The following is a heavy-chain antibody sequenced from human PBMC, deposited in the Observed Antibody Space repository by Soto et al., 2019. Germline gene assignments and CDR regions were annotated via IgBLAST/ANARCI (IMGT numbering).Heavy chain of an antibody. J-gene: IGHJ4*02. CDR3: ASRSGYYLFYFDY. CDR2: IYHSGST. V-gene: IGHV4-4*02. Sequence: PSETLSLTCAVSGGSISSSNWWSWARQPPGKGLEWIWEIYHSGSTNYNPSLKSRVTISVDKSKNQFSLKLSSVTAADTAVYYCASRSGYYLFYFDYWGQGTLVTVSS. D-gene: IGHD3-22*01. CDR1: GGSISSSNW.